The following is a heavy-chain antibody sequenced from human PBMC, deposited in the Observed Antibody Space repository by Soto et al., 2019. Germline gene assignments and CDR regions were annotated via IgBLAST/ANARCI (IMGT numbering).Heavy chain of an antibody. Sequence: GESLKISCAASGFTFSDYYMSWIRQAPGKGLEWVSYISSSSSYTNYADSVKGRFTISRDNAKNSLYLQMNSLRAEDTAVYYCARDQDSSSYWGQGTLVTVSS. CDR1: GFTFSDYY. CDR3: ARDQDSSSY. D-gene: IGHD6-13*01. CDR2: ISSSSSYT. V-gene: IGHV3-11*06. J-gene: IGHJ4*02.